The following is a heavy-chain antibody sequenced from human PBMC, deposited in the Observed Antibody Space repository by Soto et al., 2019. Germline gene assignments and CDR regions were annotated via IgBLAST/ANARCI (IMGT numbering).Heavy chain of an antibody. CDR2: ISSSGGTT. D-gene: IGHD2-21*01. J-gene: IGHJ4*02. CDR1: GFTFSEYA. Sequence: EVQLLESGGGLVQPGGSLRLSCAASGFTFSEYAMSWVRQAPGKGLEWVSSISSSGGTTSYTDSVKGRFTISRDNSKNTLFLQMNGLRAEDTAIYSCTKEPKKSISHDYWGLGTLVTVSP. CDR3: TKEPKKSISHDY. V-gene: IGHV3-23*01.